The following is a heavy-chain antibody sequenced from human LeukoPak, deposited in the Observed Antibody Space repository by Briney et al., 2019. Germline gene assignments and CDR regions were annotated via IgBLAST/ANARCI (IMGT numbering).Heavy chain of an antibody. V-gene: IGHV3-23*01. CDR3: AKDTSVARYCTNDICSPFDY. Sequence: GGSLRLSCAASGFTFSSYAMSWVRQAPGKGRQWFSAISGSGGDTYDADSVKGRFTVSRDNSKNTLYLQMNSLRAEDTAVYYCAKDTSVARYCTNDICSPFDYWGQGTLVTVSS. J-gene: IGHJ4*02. D-gene: IGHD2-8*01. CDR2: ISGSGGDT. CDR1: GFTFSSYA.